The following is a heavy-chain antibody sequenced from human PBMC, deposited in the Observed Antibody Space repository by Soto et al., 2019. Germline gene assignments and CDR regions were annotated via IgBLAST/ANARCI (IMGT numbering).Heavy chain of an antibody. Sequence: GGSLRLSCSASGFTFSSYAMHWVRQAPGKGLEYVSAISSNGGSTYYADSVKGRFTISRDNSKNTLYLQMSSLRAEDTAVYYCVKVRTTVTTPYFDYWGQGTLVTVAS. CDR1: GFTFSSYA. CDR3: VKVRTTVTTPYFDY. D-gene: IGHD4-17*01. V-gene: IGHV3-64D*06. CDR2: ISSNGGST. J-gene: IGHJ4*02.